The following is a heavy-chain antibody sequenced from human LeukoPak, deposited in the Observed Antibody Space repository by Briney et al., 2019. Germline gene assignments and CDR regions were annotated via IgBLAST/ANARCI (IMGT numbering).Heavy chain of an antibody. J-gene: IGHJ4*02. CDR2: ISAYNGNT. CDR3: ARDPTIAVADYYFDY. CDR1: GYTFTSYG. D-gene: IGHD6-19*01. V-gene: IGHV1-18*01. Sequence: ASVKVSCKASGYTFTSYGISWVRQAPGQGLEWMGWISAYNGNTNYAQKLQGRVIMTTDTSTGTAYMELRSLRSDDTAVYYCARDPTIAVADYYFDYWGQGTLVTVSS.